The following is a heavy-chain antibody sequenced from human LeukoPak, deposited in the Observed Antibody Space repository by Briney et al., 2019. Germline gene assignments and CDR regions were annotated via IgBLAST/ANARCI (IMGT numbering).Heavy chain of an antibody. CDR1: GGTFSSYA. CDR2: IISILGIA. J-gene: IGHJ1*01. V-gene: IGHV1-69*04. Sequence: SVKVSCKASGGTFSSYAISWVRQAPGQGLEWMGRIISILGIANYAQKFQGRVTIIADKSTSTAYMELSSLRSEDTAVYYCARVTDSSGYYPEYFQHWGQGTLVTVSS. D-gene: IGHD3-22*01. CDR3: ARVTDSSGYYPEYFQH.